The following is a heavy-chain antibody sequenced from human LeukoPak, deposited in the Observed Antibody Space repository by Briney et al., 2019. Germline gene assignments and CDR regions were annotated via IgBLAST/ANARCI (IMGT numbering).Heavy chain of an antibody. D-gene: IGHD2-2*01. CDR3: ARRLTQYDCFDP. CDR2: TYHRSTWYN. CDR1: GDSVSSNSVT. J-gene: IGHJ5*02. Sequence: SQTLSLTCAISGDSVSSNSVTWNWIRQSPSRGLEWLGRTYHRSTWYNDYAVSVRGRITVNPDTSKDQFSLHLNSVTPEDTAVYYCARRLTQYDCFDPWGQGILVTVSS. V-gene: IGHV6-1*01.